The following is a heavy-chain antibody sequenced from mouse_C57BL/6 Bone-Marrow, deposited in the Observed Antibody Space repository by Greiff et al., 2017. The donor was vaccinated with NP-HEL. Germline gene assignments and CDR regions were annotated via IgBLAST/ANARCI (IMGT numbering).Heavy chain of an antibody. Sequence: EVKLEESGPGLVKPSQTVFLTCTVTGISITTGNYRWSWIRQFPGNKLEWIGYIYYSGTITYNPSLPSRTTITRDTPKNQFFLEMNSLTAEDTATYYCARDRGNYYYAMDYWGQGTSVTVSS. D-gene: IGHD2-1*01. J-gene: IGHJ4*01. CDR2: IYYSGTI. V-gene: IGHV3-5*01. CDR1: GISITTGNYR. CDR3: ARDRGNYYYAMDY.